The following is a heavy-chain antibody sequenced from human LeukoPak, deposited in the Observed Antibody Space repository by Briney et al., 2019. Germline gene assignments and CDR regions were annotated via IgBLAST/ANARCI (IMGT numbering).Heavy chain of an antibody. Sequence: SETLSLTCTVSGGSISSYYWSWIRQPPGKGLEWIGYIYYSGSTNYNPSLKSRVTISVDTSKNQFSLKLSSVTAADTAVYYCASWGYYYDSSGYYSTKRYNWFDPWGQGTLVTVSS. CDR2: IYYSGST. CDR1: GGSISSYY. V-gene: IGHV4-59*01. J-gene: IGHJ5*02. D-gene: IGHD3-22*01. CDR3: ASWGYYYDSSGYYSTKRYNWFDP.